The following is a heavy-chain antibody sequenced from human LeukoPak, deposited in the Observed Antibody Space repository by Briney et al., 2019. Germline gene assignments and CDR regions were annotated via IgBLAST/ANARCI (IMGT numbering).Heavy chain of an antibody. CDR1: GYTCTGYY. D-gene: IGHD6-13*01. J-gene: IGHJ6*02. Sequence: ASVMVSCKASGYTCTGYYMHWVRHAPGQGLEWMGWINPNSSGINYAQKFQGRVTMTMDTSISKAYMELSRLSADDTAGYYGARDRLVGGQQLVYYYYGMDVWGQGTTVTVSS. V-gene: IGHV1-2*02. CDR3: ARDRLVGGQQLVYYYYGMDV. CDR2: INPNSSGI.